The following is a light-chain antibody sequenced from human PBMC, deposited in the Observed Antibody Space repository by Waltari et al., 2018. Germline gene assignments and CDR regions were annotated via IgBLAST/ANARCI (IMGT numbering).Light chain of an antibody. J-gene: IGLJ2*01. CDR2: QDT. Sequence: SYDLTQPPSMSVSPGQTASITCSGDKLGDTYACWYQQKPGQSPVLVIYQDTRRPSTIPGRFSASTSGNTATLTLSGTHAMDEADYYCQAWDGTTVIFGGGTKLTVL. CDR1: KLGDTY. CDR3: QAWDGTTVI. V-gene: IGLV3-1*01.